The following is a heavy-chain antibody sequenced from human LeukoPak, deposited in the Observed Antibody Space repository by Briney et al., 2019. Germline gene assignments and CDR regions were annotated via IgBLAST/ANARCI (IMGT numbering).Heavy chain of an antibody. Sequence: SETLSLTCTVSGVSISNFYWGWIRQPPGKGLEWIAYIHSNGIANYNPSLKSRVTISVDTSKNQFSLKLNSVTAADTAVYYSARHITRSGSAFDLWGRGTLVTVSS. CDR1: GVSISNFY. V-gene: IGHV4-59*08. CDR2: IHSNGIA. CDR3: ARHITRSGSAFDL. J-gene: IGHJ2*01. D-gene: IGHD3-10*01.